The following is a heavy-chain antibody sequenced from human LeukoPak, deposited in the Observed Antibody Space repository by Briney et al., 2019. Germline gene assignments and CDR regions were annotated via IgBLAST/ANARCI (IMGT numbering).Heavy chain of an antibody. J-gene: IGHJ5*02. D-gene: IGHD6-19*01. CDR1: GGSISSYY. V-gene: IGHV4-59*01. CDR2: IYYSGST. Sequence: PSETLSLTCTVSGGSISSYYWSWIRQPPGKGLEWIGYIYYSGSTNYNPSLKSRVTISVDTSKNQFSLKLSSVTAADTAVYYCARTPDSSGWYNWFDPWGQGTLVTVSS. CDR3: ARTPDSSGWYNWFDP.